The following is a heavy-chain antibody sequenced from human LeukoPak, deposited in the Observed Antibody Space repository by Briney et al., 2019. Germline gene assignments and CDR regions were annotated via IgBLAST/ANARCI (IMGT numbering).Heavy chain of an antibody. Sequence: PGGSLRLSCAASGFTFSSYAMSWVRQAPGKGLEWVSAISGSGGSTYYADSVKGRFTISRDNSKNTLYLQMNSLRAEDTAVYYCASSSVTMVRSKYYYYYMDVWGKGTTVTVSS. D-gene: IGHD3-10*01. CDR3: ASSSVTMVRSKYYYYYMDV. J-gene: IGHJ6*03. V-gene: IGHV3-23*01. CDR1: GFTFSSYA. CDR2: ISGSGGST.